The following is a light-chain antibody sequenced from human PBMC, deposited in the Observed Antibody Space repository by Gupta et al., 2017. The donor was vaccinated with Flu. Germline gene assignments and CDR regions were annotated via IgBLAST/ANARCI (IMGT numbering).Light chain of an antibody. CDR2: KAS. V-gene: IGKV1-5*03. CDR3: QHYNTYPWT. CDR1: QTISTW. J-gene: IGKJ1*01. Sequence: DIQMTQPPSTLSASVGDRVTITCRASQTISTWLAWYQQKPGKAPNLLIYKASTLQSGVPSRFSGSGSGTEFILTISSLQPDDFATYYCQHYNTYPWTFGQGTKVDIK.